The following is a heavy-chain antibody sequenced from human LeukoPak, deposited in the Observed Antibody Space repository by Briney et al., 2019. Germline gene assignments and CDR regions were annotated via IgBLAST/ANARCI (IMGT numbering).Heavy chain of an antibody. D-gene: IGHD4-11*01. CDR1: GYTLTELS. CDR3: AARFFKTTVTTLDY. V-gene: IGHV1-24*01. CDR2: FDPEDGET. Sequence: ASVKVSCKVSGYTLTELSMHWVRQARGKGLEWMGGFDPEDGETIYEQKFQGRVTMTEDTSTDAAYMELSSLRSEDTAVYYCAARFFKTTVTTLDYWGQGTLVTVSS. J-gene: IGHJ4*02.